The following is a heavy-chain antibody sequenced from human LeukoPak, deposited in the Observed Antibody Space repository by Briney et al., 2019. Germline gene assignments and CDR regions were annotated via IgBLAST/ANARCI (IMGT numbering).Heavy chain of an antibody. CDR1: GGSISSYY. D-gene: IGHD6-13*01. V-gene: IGHV4-59*01. CDR2: IYYSGST. CDR3: AGAPPLLYSSSSLGAFDI. J-gene: IGHJ3*02. Sequence: SETLSLTCTVSGGSISSYYWSWIRQPPGKGLEWIGYIYYSGSTNYNPSLRSRVTISVDTSKNQFSLKLTSVTAADTAVYYCAGAPPLLYSSSSLGAFDIWGQGTMVTVSS.